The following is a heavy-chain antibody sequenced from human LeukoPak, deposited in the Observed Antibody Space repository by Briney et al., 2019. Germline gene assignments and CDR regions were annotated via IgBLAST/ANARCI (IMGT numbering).Heavy chain of an antibody. CDR2: ISGRGGRI. D-gene: IGHD1-1*01. CDR1: GFTFSSYS. Sequence: GGSLRLSCAASGFTFSSYSMSWVRQAPGKGLEWVSCISGRGGRIDYADSVKGRFTISRDNAKNTLSLQMNSLTAEDTAVYYCAKNPRLEGWIYFDSWGQGILVTVSS. CDR3: AKNPRLEGWIYFDS. V-gene: IGHV3-23*01. J-gene: IGHJ4*02.